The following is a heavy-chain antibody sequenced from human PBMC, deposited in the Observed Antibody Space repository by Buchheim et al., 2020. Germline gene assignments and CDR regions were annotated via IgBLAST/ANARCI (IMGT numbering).Heavy chain of an antibody. CDR3: ARDGGVGSKWGAVNY. V-gene: IGHV4-31*02. J-gene: IGHJ4*02. D-gene: IGHD1-26*01. Sequence: QLQLQESGPGLVKPSQTLSLTCSVSGDSISRGGHYWSWIRQHPGEGLEWIGYISYRGSTNYNPSLKSRITLSLDTSKNQMSLKLTSVTAADTAVYYCARDGGVGSKWGAVNYWGQGAL. CDR1: GDSISRGGHY. CDR2: ISYRGST.